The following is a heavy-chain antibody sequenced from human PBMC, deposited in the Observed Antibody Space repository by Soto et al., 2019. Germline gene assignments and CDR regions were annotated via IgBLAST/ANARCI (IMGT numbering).Heavy chain of an antibody. J-gene: IGHJ5*02. CDR3: ARAYYDTSGYSLDP. CDR2: IYHSGST. V-gene: IGHV4-4*02. Sequence: PSETLSLTCAVSGGSISSSNWWSWVRQPPGKGLEWIGEIYHSGSTNYNPSLKSRVTISVDKSKNQFSLKLRSVTAADTAVYYCARAYYDTSGYSLDPWGQGILVPVSS. D-gene: IGHD3-22*01. CDR1: GGSISSSNW.